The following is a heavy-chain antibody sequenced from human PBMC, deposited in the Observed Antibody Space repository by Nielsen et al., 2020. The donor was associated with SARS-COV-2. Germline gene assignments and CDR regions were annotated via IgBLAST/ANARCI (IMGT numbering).Heavy chain of an antibody. D-gene: IGHD3-3*01. V-gene: IGHV3-21*01. CDR1: GFTFSDSA. J-gene: IGHJ4*02. CDR2: INSGSSHI. CDR3: AKGYYEFRNGYEKYYFDY. Sequence: GESLKISCAISGFTFSDSAMSWVRQAPGKGLEWVSFINSGSSHIYSADSVGGRFTLFRDHAKNSLYLHIHTLRVEDTAVYYCAKGYYEFRNGYEKYYFDYWGQGTLVTVSS.